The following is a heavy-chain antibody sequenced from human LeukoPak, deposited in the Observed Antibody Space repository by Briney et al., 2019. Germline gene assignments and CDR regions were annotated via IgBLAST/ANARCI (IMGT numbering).Heavy chain of an antibody. V-gene: IGHV3-48*04. CDR2: ISESGSTI. CDR1: GFTFSIHA. CDR3: ARVPYYYDSSGYYSYSFDS. J-gene: IGHJ4*02. D-gene: IGHD3-22*01. Sequence: GGSLRLSCAASGFTFSIHAMSCVRQAPGKVLEWVSGISESGSTIYYADSVKGRFTISRDNAKDSLYLQMNSLRAEDTAVYYCARVPYYYDSSGYYSYSFDSWGQGTLVTVSS.